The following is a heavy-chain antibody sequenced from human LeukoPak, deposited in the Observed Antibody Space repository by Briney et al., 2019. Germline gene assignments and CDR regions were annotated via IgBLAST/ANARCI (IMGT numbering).Heavy chain of an antibody. D-gene: IGHD2/OR15-2a*01. CDR2: INHSGST. CDR1: GGSFSGYY. V-gene: IGHV4-34*01. Sequence: SETLSLTCAVYGGSFSGYYWSWIRQPPGKGLEWIGEINHSGSTNYNPSLKSRVTISVDTSKNQFSLKLSSVTAADTAVYYCASSTRLTYNWFDPWGQGTLVTVSS. CDR3: ASSTRLTYNWFDP. J-gene: IGHJ5*02.